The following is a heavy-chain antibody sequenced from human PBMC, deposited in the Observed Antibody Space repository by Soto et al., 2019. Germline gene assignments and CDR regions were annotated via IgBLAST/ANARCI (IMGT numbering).Heavy chain of an antibody. CDR2: VKSKTDGGTT. D-gene: IGHD3-3*01. CDR3: TTDEYYDFWSGYYRDYYYYMDV. CDR1: GFTFSNAW. Sequence: GGSLRLSCAASGFTFSNAWINWVRQAPGKGLEWVGRVKSKTDGGTTDYAAPVKGRFTISRDDSKNTLYLQMNSLKTEDTAVYYCTTDEYYDFWSGYYRDYYYYMDVWGKGTTVTVSS. J-gene: IGHJ6*03. V-gene: IGHV3-15*07.